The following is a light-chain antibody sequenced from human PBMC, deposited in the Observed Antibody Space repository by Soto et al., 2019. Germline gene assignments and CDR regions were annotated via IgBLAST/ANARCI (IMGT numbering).Light chain of an antibody. Sequence: EIVLTQSPGTLSLSPGERVTLSCRASQSVSSSYLAWYQQKPGQAPRLLIYGASSRATGIPDRFSGSGSGTDFTLTISRLEPEYFAVYYCQQYDTSRTFGQGTKVEIK. CDR2: GAS. J-gene: IGKJ1*01. CDR3: QQYDTSRT. V-gene: IGKV3-20*01. CDR1: QSVSSSY.